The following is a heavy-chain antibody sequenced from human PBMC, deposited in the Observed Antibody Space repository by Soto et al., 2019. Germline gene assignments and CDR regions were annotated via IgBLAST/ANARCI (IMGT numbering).Heavy chain of an antibody. CDR3: ARADGTTKVGYFDF. CDR2: IHHNGGT. CDR1: GDAISSEGYS. D-gene: IGHD4-4*01. Sequence: SETLSLTCAVSGDAISSEGYSWSWIRQPPGKGLEWIGHIHHNGGTSYNPSLKSRVTISGDRSKNQLSLEMTYVTAADTAVYYCARADGTTKVGYFDFWGKGHXFTVFS. V-gene: IGHV4-30-2*01. J-gene: IGHJ4*02.